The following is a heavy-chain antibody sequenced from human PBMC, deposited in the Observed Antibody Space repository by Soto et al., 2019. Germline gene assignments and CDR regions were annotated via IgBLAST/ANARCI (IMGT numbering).Heavy chain of an antibody. CDR1: GGTFSSYA. CDR3: ARVGKDSSGWFLFDY. D-gene: IGHD6-19*01. V-gene: IGHV1-69*13. CDR2: IIPIFGTA. Sequence: GASVKVSCKASGGTFSSYAISWVRQAPGQGLEWMGGIIPIFGTANYAQKFQGRVTITADESTSTAYMELSSLRSEDTAVYYCARVGKDSSGWFLFDYWGQGTLVTVSS. J-gene: IGHJ4*02.